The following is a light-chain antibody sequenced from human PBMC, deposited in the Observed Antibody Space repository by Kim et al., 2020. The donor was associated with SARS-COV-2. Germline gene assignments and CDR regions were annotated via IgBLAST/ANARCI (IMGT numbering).Light chain of an antibody. CDR2: EYN. Sequence: NFMLTQPHSVSESPGKTVTISCTRSSGSIASNYVQWYQQRPSSAPTTVIYEYNQRPSGVPDRFSGSIDSSSNSASLTISGLKTEDEADYYCQSYDSSNPWVFGGGTQLTVL. J-gene: IGLJ3*02. V-gene: IGLV6-57*04. CDR3: QSYDSSNPWV. CDR1: SGSIASNY.